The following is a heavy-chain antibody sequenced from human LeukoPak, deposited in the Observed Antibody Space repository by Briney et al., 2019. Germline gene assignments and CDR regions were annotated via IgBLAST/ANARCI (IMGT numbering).Heavy chain of an antibody. CDR3: ARDLGAIAGS. J-gene: IGHJ1*01. D-gene: IGHD1-26*01. CDR1: GFAFSSFA. CDR2: LNEDGRTT. V-gene: IGHV3-74*01. Sequence: PGGSLRLSCVASGFAFSSFAMSWVRQVPGKGLEWVSRLNEDGRTTTYADSVQGRFTIYRDNSQNTLYLQMNSLRAKDTALYYCARDLGAIAGSWGQGALVTVSS.